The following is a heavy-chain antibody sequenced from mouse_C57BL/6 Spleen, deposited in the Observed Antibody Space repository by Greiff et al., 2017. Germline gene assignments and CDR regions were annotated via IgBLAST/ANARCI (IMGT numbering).Heavy chain of an antibody. CDR3: ARRLYYGSYWYFDV. J-gene: IGHJ1*03. CDR2: IYPSDSET. CDR1: GYTFTSYW. D-gene: IGHD1-1*01. Sequence: VQLQQSGAELVRPGSSVKLSCKASGYTFTSYWMDWVKQRPGQGLEWIGNIYPSDSETHYNQKFKDKATLTVDKSSSTAYMQLSSLTSEDSAVYYCARRLYYGSYWYFDVWGTGTTVTVSS. V-gene: IGHV1-61*01.